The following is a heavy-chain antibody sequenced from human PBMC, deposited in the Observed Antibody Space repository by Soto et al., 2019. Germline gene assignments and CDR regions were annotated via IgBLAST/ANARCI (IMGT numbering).Heavy chain of an antibody. V-gene: IGHV1-69*13. Sequence: SVKVSCKAAGDTFRIYTISWVRQAPGQGLEWMGGIIPVFGTTDYEQKFQGRVTITADGSTSTAYMKLSSLRSADTAVYYCARSSPYIVVRKPTGNQDYYGMDVWGQGTTVTVFS. CDR3: ARSSPYIVVRKPTGNQDYYGMDV. J-gene: IGHJ6*02. CDR1: GDTFRIYT. D-gene: IGHD2-2*01. CDR2: IIPVFGTT.